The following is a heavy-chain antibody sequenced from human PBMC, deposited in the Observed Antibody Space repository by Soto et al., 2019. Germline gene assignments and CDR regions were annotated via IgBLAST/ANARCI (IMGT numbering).Heavy chain of an antibody. Sequence: QVQLQQWGAGLLKPSETLSLTCAVYGGSFSGYYWSWIRQPPGKGLEWIGEINHSGSTNYNPSLKSRVTISVDTSKNQFSLKLSSVTAADTAVYYCARGLYSSSYFDYWGQGTLVTVSS. D-gene: IGHD6-6*01. CDR2: INHSGST. V-gene: IGHV4-34*01. CDR3: ARGLYSSSYFDY. J-gene: IGHJ4*02. CDR1: GGSFSGYY.